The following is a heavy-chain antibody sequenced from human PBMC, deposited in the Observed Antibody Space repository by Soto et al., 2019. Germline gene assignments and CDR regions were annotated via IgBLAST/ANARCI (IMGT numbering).Heavy chain of an antibody. CDR1: GYTFTSYA. Sequence: ASVKVSCKASGYTFTSYAMHWVRQAPGQRLEWMGWINAGNGNTKYSQKFQERVTITRDMSTSTAYMELSSLRSEDTAVYYCAAVGGLRYYMDVWGKGTTVTVSS. J-gene: IGHJ6*03. D-gene: IGHD3-16*01. CDR3: AAVGGLRYYMDV. CDR2: INAGNGNT. V-gene: IGHV1-3*01.